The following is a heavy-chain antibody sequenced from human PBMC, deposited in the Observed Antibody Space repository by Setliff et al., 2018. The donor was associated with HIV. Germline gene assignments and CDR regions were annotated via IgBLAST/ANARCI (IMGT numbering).Heavy chain of an antibody. V-gene: IGHV4-59*01. CDR1: GDSIGTYY. CDR2: FYYGGST. J-gene: IGHJ5*02. Sequence: SETLSLTCSVSGDSIGTYYWNWIRQTPGKRLEWIGFFYYGGSTDYNPALKNRVAISVDTSRNRVSLKMTSVTAADTAVYYCARARLLGGFLSWGRGALVTFSS. CDR3: ARARLLGGFLS. D-gene: IGHD7-27*01.